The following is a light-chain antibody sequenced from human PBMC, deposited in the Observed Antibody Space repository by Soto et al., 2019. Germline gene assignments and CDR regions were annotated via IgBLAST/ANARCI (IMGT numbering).Light chain of an antibody. CDR1: ASVKNNS. CDR3: HHYGYGADT. CDR2: GAS. Sequence: ELVLTQSPGTLSLSPGERATLSCRGNASVKNNSLAWYQQHPGQPPRLLIFGASSRATGIPDRFIGSGSGADFSLTISRLEPEDSAVYFCHHYGYGADTFGQGTKLEIK. V-gene: IGKV3-20*01. J-gene: IGKJ2*01.